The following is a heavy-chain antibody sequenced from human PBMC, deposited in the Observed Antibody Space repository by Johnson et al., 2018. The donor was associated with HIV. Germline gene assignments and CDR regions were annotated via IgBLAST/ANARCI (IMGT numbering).Heavy chain of an antibody. Sequence: QVQLVESGGGVVQPGRSLRLSCAASGFTFSSYGMHWVRQAPGKGLEWVAVISYDGSNKYYADSVKGRFTISRDNSKNTLYLQMNRLRAEDTAVYYCAKLPGGQEAAFDIWGQGTMVTVSS. J-gene: IGHJ3*02. CDR1: GFTFSSYG. V-gene: IGHV3-30*18. CDR2: ISYDGSNK. CDR3: AKLPGGQEAAFDI. D-gene: IGHD3-10*01.